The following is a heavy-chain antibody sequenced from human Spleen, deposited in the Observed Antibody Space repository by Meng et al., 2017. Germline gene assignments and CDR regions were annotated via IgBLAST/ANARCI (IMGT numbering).Heavy chain of an antibody. V-gene: IGHV1-24*01. CDR2: FEPEDDET. Sequence: ASVKVSCKVSGNTLIELSMHWVRQAPGKGLEWMGGFEPEDDETIYAQKFQGRLTMTEDTSTDTAYMELSSLRSEDTAVYYCARAHIVEMATIADFDYWGQGTLVTVSS. CDR1: GNTLIELS. D-gene: IGHD5-24*01. J-gene: IGHJ4*02. CDR3: ARAHIVEMATIADFDY.